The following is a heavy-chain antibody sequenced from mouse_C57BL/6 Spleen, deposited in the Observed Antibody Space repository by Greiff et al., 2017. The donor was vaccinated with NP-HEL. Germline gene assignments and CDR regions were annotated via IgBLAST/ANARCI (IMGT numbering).Heavy chain of an antibody. J-gene: IGHJ3*01. CDR2: IYPGSGST. V-gene: IGHV1-55*01. CDR3: ARSNYGNSWFAY. CDR1: GYTFTSYW. Sequence: QVHVKQPGAELVKPGASVKMSCKASGYTFTSYWITWVKQRPGQGLEWIGDIYPGSGSTNYNEKFKSKATLTVDTSSSTAYMQLSSLTSEDSAVYYCARSNYGNSWFAYWGQGTLVTVSA. D-gene: IGHD2-1*01.